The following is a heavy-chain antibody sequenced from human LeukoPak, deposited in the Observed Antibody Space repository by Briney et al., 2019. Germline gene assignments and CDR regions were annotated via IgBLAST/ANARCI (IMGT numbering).Heavy chain of an antibody. CDR2: IYYSGST. Sequence: PSETLSLTCTVSGGSISSGDYYWSWIRQPPGKGLEWIGYIYYSGSTYYNPSLKSRVTISVDTSKNQFSLKLSSVTAADTAVYYCARGDYYDSSGYYYENYWGQGTLVTVSS. V-gene: IGHV4-30-4*01. CDR1: GGSISSGDYY. D-gene: IGHD3-22*01. CDR3: ARGDYYDSSGYYYENY. J-gene: IGHJ4*02.